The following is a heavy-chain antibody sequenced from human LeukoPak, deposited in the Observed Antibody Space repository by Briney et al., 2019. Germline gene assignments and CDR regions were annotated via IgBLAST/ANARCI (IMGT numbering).Heavy chain of an antibody. V-gene: IGHV3-30*03. CDR2: ISYDGSNK. Sequence: PGRSLRLSCAASGFTFSSYGMHWVRQAPGKGLEWVAVISYDGSNKYYADSVKGRFTISRDNSKNTLYLQMNSLRAEDTAVYYCVRDPDALDYWGQGTLVTVSS. CDR3: VRDPDALDY. CDR1: GFTFSSYG. J-gene: IGHJ4*02.